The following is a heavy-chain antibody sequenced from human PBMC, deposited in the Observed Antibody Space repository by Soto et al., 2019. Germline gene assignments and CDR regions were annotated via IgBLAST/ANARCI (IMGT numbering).Heavy chain of an antibody. Sequence: SETLSLTCTVSSAPVSSSTYTWGWIRQPPGKGLEWIGSIYYGGSTYYNPSLNSRVTVSVDTSKNQFSLKLTSVTAADTAVYYCARAGVVGATALDYWGQGTLVTVSS. D-gene: IGHD1-26*01. V-gene: IGHV4-39*01. CDR3: ARAGVVGATALDY. CDR2: IYYGGST. CDR1: SAPVSSSTYT. J-gene: IGHJ4*02.